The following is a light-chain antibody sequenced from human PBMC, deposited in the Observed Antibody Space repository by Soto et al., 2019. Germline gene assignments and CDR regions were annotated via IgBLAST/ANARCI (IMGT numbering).Light chain of an antibody. J-gene: IGLJ1*01. Sequence: QSVLTQPRSVSGSPGQSVTISCTGTSSDVGGYNYVSWYQQHPGKAPKLMIYDVSKRPSGVPDRFSGSKSGNTASLTISGLQAEDEADYYCCSYAGSYTHVFGTGTKLTLL. CDR2: DVS. CDR1: SSDVGGYNY. V-gene: IGLV2-11*01. CDR3: CSYAGSYTHV.